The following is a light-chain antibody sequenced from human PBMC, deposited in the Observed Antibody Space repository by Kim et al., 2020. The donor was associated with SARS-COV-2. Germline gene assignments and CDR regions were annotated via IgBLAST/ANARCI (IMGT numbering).Light chain of an antibody. CDR2: GNN. CDR3: QSYDNSLSVWV. Sequence: QSVLTQPPSVSGAPGQRVTISCTGSSPNIGAGSDVHWYQQLPGTAPRLLIFGNNNRPSGVPDRFSGSKSGTSASLAITGLQAEDESAYYCQSYDNSLSVWVFGGGTQLTVL. J-gene: IGLJ3*02. V-gene: IGLV1-40*01. CDR1: SPNIGAGSD.